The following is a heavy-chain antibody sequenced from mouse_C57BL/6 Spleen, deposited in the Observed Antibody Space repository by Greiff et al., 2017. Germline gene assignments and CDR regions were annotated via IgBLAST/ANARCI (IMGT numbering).Heavy chain of an antibody. J-gene: IGHJ3*01. CDR2: IDPSDSET. V-gene: IGHV1-52*01. CDR3: ARYGYITPFAY. CDR1: GYTFTSYW. D-gene: IGHD1-1*01. Sequence: LQQPGAELVRPGSSVKLSCKASGYTFTSYWMHWVKQRPIQGLEWIGNIDPSDSETNYNQKFKDKATLTVDKSSSTAYMQLSSLTSEDSAVYYCARYGYITPFAYWGQGTLVTVSA.